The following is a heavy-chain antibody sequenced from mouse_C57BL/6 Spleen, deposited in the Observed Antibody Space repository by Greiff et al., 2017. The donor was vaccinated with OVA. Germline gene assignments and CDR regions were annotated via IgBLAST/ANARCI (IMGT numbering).Heavy chain of an antibody. CDR3: AYSCDVYWYFDV. CDR2: ILPGSGST. CDR1: GYTFTGYW. Sequence: QVQLQQSGAELMKPGASVKLSCKATGYTFTGYWIEWVKQRPGHGLEWIGEILPGSGSTNYNEKFKGKATFTADTSSNTAYLQLSSLTSEDSAMFNGAYSCDVYWYFDVWGKGTTVTVSS. J-gene: IGHJ1*03. V-gene: IGHV1-9*01. D-gene: IGHD2-3*01.